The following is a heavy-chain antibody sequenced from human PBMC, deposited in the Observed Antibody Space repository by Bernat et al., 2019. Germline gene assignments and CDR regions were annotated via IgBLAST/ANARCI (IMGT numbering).Heavy chain of an antibody. CDR3: ARGGPIQLWYDAFDI. J-gene: IGHJ3*02. CDR1: GFTFSSYA. CDR2: ISYDGSNK. D-gene: IGHD5-18*01. V-gene: IGHV3-30*01. Sequence: QVQLVESGGGVVQPGRSLRLSCAASGFTFSSYAMHWVRQAPGKGLEWVAVISYDGSNKYYADSVKGRFTISRDNSKNTLYLQMNSLRAEDTAVYYCARGGPIQLWYDAFDIWGQGTMVTVSS.